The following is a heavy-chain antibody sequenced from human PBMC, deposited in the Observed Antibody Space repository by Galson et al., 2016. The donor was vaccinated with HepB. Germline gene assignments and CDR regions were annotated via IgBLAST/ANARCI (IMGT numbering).Heavy chain of an antibody. J-gene: IGHJ6*02. D-gene: IGHD1-7*01. Sequence: SLRLSCAASGFSFSNFGIHWVRQAPGKGLEWVAVISYDDNNYYYADSVKGRFTISRDNSKNTLYLQMNSLRAEDTAVYYCAKNWNYVIRGSDYYTMDIWGQGTTVTASS. CDR2: ISYDDNNY. CDR3: AKNWNYVIRGSDYYTMDI. V-gene: IGHV3-30*18. CDR1: GFSFSNFG.